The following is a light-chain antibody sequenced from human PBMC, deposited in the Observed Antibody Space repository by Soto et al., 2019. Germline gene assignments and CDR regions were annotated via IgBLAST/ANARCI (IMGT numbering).Light chain of an antibody. CDR2: DVS. CDR1: SSDVGSYNR. V-gene: IGLV2-18*02. J-gene: IGLJ1*01. Sequence: QSVLTQPPSVSRSPGQSVTISFTGNSSDVGSYNRVSWYQQPPGTAPKVMIYDVSNRPSGVPDRFSGSKSGNTASLTISGLQAEDESDYYCSSYTSSSTYVFGTGTKVTVL. CDR3: SSYTSSSTYV.